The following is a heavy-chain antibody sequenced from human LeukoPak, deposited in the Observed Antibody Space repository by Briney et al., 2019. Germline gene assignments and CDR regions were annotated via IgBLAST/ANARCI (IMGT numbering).Heavy chain of an antibody. CDR2: ISAYNGNT. CDR1: GYTFTSYG. J-gene: IGHJ5*02. V-gene: IGHV1-18*01. Sequence: ASVKVSCKASGYTFTSYGISWVRQAPGQGLEWMGWISAYNGNTNYAQKLQGRVTMTTDTSTSTAYMGLRSLRSDDTAVYYCARDQLSVAGDNWFDPWGQGTLVTVSS. D-gene: IGHD6-19*01. CDR3: ARDQLSVAGDNWFDP.